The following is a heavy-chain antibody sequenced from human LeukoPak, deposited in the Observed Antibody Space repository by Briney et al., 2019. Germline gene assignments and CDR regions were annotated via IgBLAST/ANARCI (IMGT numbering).Heavy chain of an antibody. CDR1: GFTFSSHW. V-gene: IGHV3-7*01. D-gene: IGHD1-7*01. CDR3: AKTRTGTSRGPDY. CDR2: INQDGSQK. Sequence: GGSLRLSCAGSGFTFSSHWIGWVRQAPGKGLEWVAHINQDGSQKYYVDSVEGRFAISRDNAKNSLYLQMNSLRAEDTAIYYCAKTRTGTSRGPDYWGQGTLVTVSS. J-gene: IGHJ4*02.